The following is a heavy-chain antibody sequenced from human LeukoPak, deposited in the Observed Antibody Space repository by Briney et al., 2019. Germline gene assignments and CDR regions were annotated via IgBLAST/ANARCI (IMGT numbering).Heavy chain of an antibody. V-gene: IGHV1-18*01. D-gene: IGHD5-12*01. CDR3: ARDDSGYVPY. CDR1: GYSFSTYG. Sequence: ASVKVSCKASGYSFSTYGMSWVRQAPGQGLEWMGWISTGNGNTKYAQKFQGSVTMTTDTSTSTAYMELWSLRSDDTAVYYCARDDSGYVPYWGQGTLVTVSS. J-gene: IGHJ4*02. CDR2: ISTGNGNT.